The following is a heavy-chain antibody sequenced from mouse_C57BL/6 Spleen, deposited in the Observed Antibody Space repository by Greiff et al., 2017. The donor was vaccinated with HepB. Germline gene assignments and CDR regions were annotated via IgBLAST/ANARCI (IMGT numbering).Heavy chain of an antibody. V-gene: IGHV1-66*01. CDR3: ARSKGYGSSPPFDY. Sequence: VKLQESGPELVKPGASVKISCKASGYSFTSYYIHWVKQRPGQGLEWIGWIYPGSGNTKYNEKFKGKATLTADTSSSTAYMQLSSLTSEDSAVYYCARSKGYGSSPPFDYWGQGTTLTVSS. CDR2: IYPGSGNT. J-gene: IGHJ2*01. D-gene: IGHD1-1*01. CDR1: GYSFTSYY.